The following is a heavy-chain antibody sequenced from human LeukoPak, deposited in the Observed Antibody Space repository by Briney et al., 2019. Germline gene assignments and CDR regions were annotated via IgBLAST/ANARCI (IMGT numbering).Heavy chain of an antibody. CDR1: GGSISRGGYY. CDR2: IYYSGNT. D-gene: IGHD3-10*01. CDR3: ARGPTVVRGVRTKWFDP. V-gene: IGHV4-30-4*01. J-gene: IGHJ5*02. Sequence: SQTLSLTCSVSGGSISRGGYYWSWIRQPPGKGLEWIGYIYYSGNTFYNPSLKSRVTISLDTSRNQFSLKLNSVTAADTAVYYCARGPTVVRGVRTKWFDPWGQGTLVTVSS.